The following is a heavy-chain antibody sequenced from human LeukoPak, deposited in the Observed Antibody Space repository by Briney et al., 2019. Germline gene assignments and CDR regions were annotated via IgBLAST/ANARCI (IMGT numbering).Heavy chain of an antibody. CDR3: ARDTVGWLQAYRAFDI. D-gene: IGHD5-24*01. V-gene: IGHV4-30-4*01. Sequence: SSETLSLTCTVSGGSISSYYWSWIRQPPGKGLEWIGYIYYSGSTYYNPSLKSRVTISVDTSKNQFSLKLSSVTAADTAVYYCARDTVGWLQAYRAFDIWGQGTMVTVSS. CDR2: IYYSGST. CDR1: GGSISSYY. J-gene: IGHJ3*02.